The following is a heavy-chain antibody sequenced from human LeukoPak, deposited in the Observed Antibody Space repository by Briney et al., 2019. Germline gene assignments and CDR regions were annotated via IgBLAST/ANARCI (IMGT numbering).Heavy chain of an antibody. CDR3: ARGVVVPAATPIFQH. Sequence: GGSLRLSCAASGFTVSSNYKSWARQAPGKGLEWGLVIYSGGSTYYADSVKGRFTISRDNSKNTLYLQMNSLRAEDTAVYYCARGVVVPAATPIFQHWGQGTLVTVSS. D-gene: IGHD2-2*01. V-gene: IGHV3-53*01. CDR1: GFTVSSNY. CDR2: IYSGGST. J-gene: IGHJ1*01.